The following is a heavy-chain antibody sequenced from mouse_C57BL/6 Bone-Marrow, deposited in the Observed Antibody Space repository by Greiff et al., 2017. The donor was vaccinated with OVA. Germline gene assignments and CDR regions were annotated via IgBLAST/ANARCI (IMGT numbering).Heavy chain of an antibody. J-gene: IGHJ3*01. V-gene: IGHV1-26*01. Sequence: VQLQQSGPELVKPGASVKISCKASGYTFTDYYMNWVKQSHGKSLEWIGDINPNNGGTSYNQKFKGKATLTVDKSSSTAYMELRSLTSEDSAVYYCARQLRLRLAYWGQGTLVTVSA. CDR1: GYTFTDYY. D-gene: IGHD3-2*02. CDR3: ARQLRLRLAY. CDR2: INPNNGGT.